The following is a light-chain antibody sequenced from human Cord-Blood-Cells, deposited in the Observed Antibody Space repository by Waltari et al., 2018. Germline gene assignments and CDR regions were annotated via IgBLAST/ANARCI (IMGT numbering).Light chain of an antibody. CDR3: CSYAGSSTWV. CDR1: SSDVGSYNL. V-gene: IGLV2-23*01. CDR2: EGS. J-gene: IGLJ3*02. Sequence: GSPGQSITISCTGTSSDVGSYNLVSWYQQHPGKAPKLMIYEGSKRPSGVSNRFSGSKSGNTAYLTISGLQAEDEADYYCCSYAGSSTWVFGGGTKLTVL.